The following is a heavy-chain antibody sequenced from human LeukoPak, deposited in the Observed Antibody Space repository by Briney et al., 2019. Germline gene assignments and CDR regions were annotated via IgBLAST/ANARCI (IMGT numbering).Heavy chain of an antibody. CDR2: ISGSGGST. CDR3: AKGGRFEYYDSSGPTDY. CDR1: GFTFSSDA. J-gene: IGHJ4*02. V-gene: IGHV3-23*01. D-gene: IGHD3-22*01. Sequence: GESLRLSCAASGFTFSSDAMSWVRQAPGKGLEWVSAISGSGGSTYYADSVKGRFTISRDNSKNTLYLQMNSLRAEDTAVYYCAKGGRFEYYDSSGPTDYWGQGTLVTVSS.